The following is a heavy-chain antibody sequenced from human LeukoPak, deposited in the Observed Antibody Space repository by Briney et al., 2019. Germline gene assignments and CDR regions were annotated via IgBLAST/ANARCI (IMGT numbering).Heavy chain of an antibody. CDR3: AREEGTGATMGFGY. CDR2: MNPNSGNT. D-gene: IGHD1-26*01. CDR1: GYTFTSYD. J-gene: IGHJ4*02. Sequence: ASVKVSCKASGYTFTSYDINWVRQATGQGLEWMGWMNPNSGNTGYAQKFQGRVTMTRNTSISTAYMELSSLRSEDTAVYYCAREEGTGATMGFGYWGQGTLVTVSS. V-gene: IGHV1-8*01.